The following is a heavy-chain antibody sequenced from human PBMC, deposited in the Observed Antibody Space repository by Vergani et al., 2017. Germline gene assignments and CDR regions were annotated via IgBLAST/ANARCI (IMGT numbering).Heavy chain of an antibody. CDR3: ARDLPSYSGSYSDFGY. D-gene: IGHD1-26*01. CDR1: GYTFTSFG. CDR2: ISAYNGNT. V-gene: IGHV1-18*04. Sequence: QVQLVQSGAEVKKPGASVKVSCKASGYTFTSFGISWVRQAPGQGLEWMGWISAYNGNTNYAQKLQGRVTITTDTSTSTAYMELRSLRSDDTAVYYWARDLPSYSGSYSDFGYWGQGTLVTVSS. J-gene: IGHJ4*02.